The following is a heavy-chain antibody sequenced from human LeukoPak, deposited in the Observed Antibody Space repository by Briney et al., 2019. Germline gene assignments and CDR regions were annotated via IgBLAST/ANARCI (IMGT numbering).Heavy chain of an antibody. CDR2: IYTSGST. V-gene: IGHV4-4*07. D-gene: IGHD5-24*01. J-gene: IGHJ4*02. CDR3: ARNIDMATIAD. Sequence: SETLSLTCSVSGGSISSFYWSWIRQPAGKGLEWIGRIYTSGSTNFNPSLKSRVTMSVDTSKNQFSLKLTAVTAADTAVYYCARNIDMATIADWGQGTLVTVSS. CDR1: GGSISSFY.